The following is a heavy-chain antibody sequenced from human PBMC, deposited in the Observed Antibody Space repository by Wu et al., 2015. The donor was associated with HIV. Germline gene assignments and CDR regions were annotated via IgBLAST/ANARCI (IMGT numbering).Heavy chain of an antibody. J-gene: IGHJ4*02. D-gene: IGHD3-10*01. Sequence: QVQLVQSGAEVKKPGSSVKVSCKASGGTFSSYAISWVRQAPGQGLEWMGWISAYNGNTKHAQKVQGRVTMTIDTSTNTAYMELRSLTSDDTAMYYCAVMVRGVIIRRYFDYWGQGTLVIVSS. CDR2: ISAYNGNT. CDR1: GGTFSSYA. CDR3: AVMVRGVIIRRYFDY. V-gene: IGHV1-18*01.